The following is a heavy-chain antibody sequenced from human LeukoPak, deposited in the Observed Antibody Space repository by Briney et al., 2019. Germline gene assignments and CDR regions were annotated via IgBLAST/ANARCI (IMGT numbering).Heavy chain of an antibody. V-gene: IGHV4-34*01. CDR1: GGSFSGYY. CDR2: INHSGST. CDR3: ARAKGYYYGMDV. J-gene: IGHJ6*02. Sequence: SETLSLTCAVYGGSFSGYYWSWIRQPPGKGLEWIGEINHSGSTNYNPSLKSRVTISVDTSKNQFSLKLSSVTAADTAVYYCARAKGYYYGMDVRGQGTTVTVSS.